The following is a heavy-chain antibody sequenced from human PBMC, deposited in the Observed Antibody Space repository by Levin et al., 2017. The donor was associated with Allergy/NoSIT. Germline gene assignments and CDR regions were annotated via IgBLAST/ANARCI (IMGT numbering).Heavy chain of an antibody. Sequence: TGGSLRLSCAASGFTFSSHAMSWVRQAPGKGLEWVSAISGNGVTTYYADSVKGRFTISRDNSKNTLYLQMDSLRAEDTAIFYCARDLPDRSWFAYWGQGTLVTVSS. CDR3: ARDLPDRSWFAY. D-gene: IGHD1-14*01. V-gene: IGHV3-23*01. CDR2: ISGNGVTT. CDR1: GFTFSSHA. J-gene: IGHJ4*02.